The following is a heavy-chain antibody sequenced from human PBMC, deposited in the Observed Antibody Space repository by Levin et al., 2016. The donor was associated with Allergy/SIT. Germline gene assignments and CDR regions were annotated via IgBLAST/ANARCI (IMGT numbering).Heavy chain of an antibody. D-gene: IGHD1-26*01. CDR1: GFTFSSYS. CDR3: ARGEVGYYYYYYMDV. Sequence: GESLKISCAASGFTFSSYSMNWVRQAPGKGLEWVSYISSSSSTIYYADSVKGRFTISRDNAKNSLYLQMNSLRDEDTAVYYCARGEVGYYYYYYMDVWGKGTTVTVSS. V-gene: IGHV3-48*02. J-gene: IGHJ6*03. CDR2: ISSSSSTI.